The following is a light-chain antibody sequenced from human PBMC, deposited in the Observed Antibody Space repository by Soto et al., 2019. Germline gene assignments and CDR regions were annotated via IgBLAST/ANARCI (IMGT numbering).Light chain of an antibody. J-gene: IGKJ1*01. CDR2: GAS. Sequence: DIVLTQSPGTLSLSPGQRATLSCRASQSVNSNYLAWYQQKPGQAPRLLIYGASSRATGIPDRFSGSGSGTDFTLTISRLEPEDFAVYYCHQYGSSQRTFGRGTNVEIK. CDR3: HQYGSSQRT. V-gene: IGKV3-20*01. CDR1: QSVNSNY.